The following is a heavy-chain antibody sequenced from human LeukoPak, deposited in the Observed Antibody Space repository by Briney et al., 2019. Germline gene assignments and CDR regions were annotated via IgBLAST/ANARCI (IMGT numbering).Heavy chain of an antibody. Sequence: ASVKVSCKASGDTFTAYYIHWVRQAPGQGLEWMGWINPNSGGTNYAQKFQGRVTMTRDTSISTAYMELSRLRSDDTAVYYCARPGDDHYFDYWGQGTLVTVSS. V-gene: IGHV1-2*02. J-gene: IGHJ4*02. CDR1: GDTFTAYY. CDR3: ARPGDDHYFDY. D-gene: IGHD7-27*01. CDR2: INPNSGGT.